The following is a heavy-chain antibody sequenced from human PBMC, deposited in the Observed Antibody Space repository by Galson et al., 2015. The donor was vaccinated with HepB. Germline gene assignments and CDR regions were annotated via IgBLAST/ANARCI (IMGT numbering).Heavy chain of an antibody. V-gene: IGHV4-30-4*01. Sequence: TLSLTCNVSGGSIDSGDFYWSWIRQAPGKGPEWIGYISYRRKTSYNPSLQSRVTMSLDTSENQFSLKMTFVTAADTAVYFCARGTSGEEMVADAPGVHWFDPWGQGTLVIVSS. CDR3: ARGTSGEEMVADAPGVHWFDP. CDR1: GGSIDSGDFY. CDR2: ISYRRKT. J-gene: IGHJ5*02. D-gene: IGHD5-24*01.